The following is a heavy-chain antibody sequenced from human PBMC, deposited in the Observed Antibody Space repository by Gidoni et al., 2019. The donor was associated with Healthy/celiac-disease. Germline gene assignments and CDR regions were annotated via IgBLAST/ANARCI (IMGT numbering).Heavy chain of an antibody. D-gene: IGHD2-15*01. V-gene: IGHV1-2*02. CDR1: GYTFTGYY. CDR2: INPNSGGT. Sequence: QVQLVQSGAAVKKPGASVQVSCKASGYTFTGYYMHWLRQAPGQGLEWMGWINPNSGGTNYAQKFQGRVTMTRDTSISKAYMELSRLRSDDTAVYYCARDYLGYWSGGSGLPYNWFDPWGQGTLVTVSS. CDR3: ARDYLGYWSGGSGLPYNWFDP. J-gene: IGHJ5*02.